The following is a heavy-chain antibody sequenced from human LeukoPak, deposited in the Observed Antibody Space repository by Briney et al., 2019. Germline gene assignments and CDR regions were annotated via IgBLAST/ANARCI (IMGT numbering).Heavy chain of an antibody. CDR2: LNHSGST. Sequence: SETLSLTRAVYGGPYSGYYWSWIRQPPGKGLEWIGELNHSGSTNYNPSIKSRVTISVDTSKNQFSLNLTSVTAADTAVYYCARLYIGGYSRSTNYNWFDPWGQGTLVTVSS. CDR1: GGPYSGYY. D-gene: IGHD6-13*01. CDR3: ARLYIGGYSRSTNYNWFDP. J-gene: IGHJ5*02. V-gene: IGHV4-34*01.